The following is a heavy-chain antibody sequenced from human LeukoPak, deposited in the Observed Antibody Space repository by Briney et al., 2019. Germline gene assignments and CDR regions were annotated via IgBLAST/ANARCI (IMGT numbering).Heavy chain of an antibody. D-gene: IGHD1-26*01. V-gene: IGHV4-34*01. CDR2: INHSGST. J-gene: IGHJ4*02. CDR3: ARGRGGSYAGFFDY. CDR1: GASISSYY. Sequence: PSETLSLTCTVSGASISSYYWSWIRQPPGKGLEWIGEINHSGSTNYNPSLKSRVTISVDTSKNQFSLKLSSVTAADTAVYYCARGRGGSYAGFFDYWGQGTLVTVSS.